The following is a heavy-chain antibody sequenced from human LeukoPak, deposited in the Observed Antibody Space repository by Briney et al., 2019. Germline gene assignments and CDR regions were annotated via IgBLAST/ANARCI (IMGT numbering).Heavy chain of an antibody. V-gene: IGHV4-38-2*01. CDR1: GYSLSNDFH. Sequence: SEALSLTRVVSGYSLSNDFHWGWVRQPPGKGMAWIGSIYHSGSTLYTPTLQCRVTMTVDTAKDLFLQKRTSVAASDTALNYCAIASRVSTHDYWGQGTLVTVA. CDR3: AIASRVSTHDY. J-gene: IGHJ4*02. D-gene: IGHD3-3*02. CDR2: IYHSGST.